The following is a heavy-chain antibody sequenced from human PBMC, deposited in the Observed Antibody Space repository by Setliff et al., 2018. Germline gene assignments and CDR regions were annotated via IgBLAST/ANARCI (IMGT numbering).Heavy chain of an antibody. CDR2: ISSSSSYI. CDR1: GFTFSSYT. V-gene: IGHV3-21*05. CDR3: VTGMGTHYYDPSAQGPFAI. D-gene: IGHD3-22*01. Sequence: PGGSLRLSCAASGFTFSSYTMNWVRQAPGKGLEWVSYISSSSSYIYYADSVKGRFTISRDNAKNSLYLQMNSLRAEDTAVYYCVTGMGTHYYDPSAQGPFAIWGQGTMVTVS. J-gene: IGHJ3*02.